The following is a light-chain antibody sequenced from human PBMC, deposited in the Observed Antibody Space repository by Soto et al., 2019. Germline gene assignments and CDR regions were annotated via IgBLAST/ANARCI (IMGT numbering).Light chain of an antibody. CDR1: QSFRSPF. Sequence: EIVLTQSPATLSLSPGERATLSCRASQSFRSPFLAWYQQKPGQAPRLFIHGASSRATGIPDRFSGSGSGTDFTLTISRLEPEDFAVYYCGSDEWTFGQGTKVE. J-gene: IGKJ1*01. CDR3: GSDEWT. V-gene: IGKV3-20*01. CDR2: GAS.